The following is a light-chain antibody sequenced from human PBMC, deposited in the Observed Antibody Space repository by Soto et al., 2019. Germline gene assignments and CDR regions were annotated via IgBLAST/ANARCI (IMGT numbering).Light chain of an antibody. J-gene: IGLJ1*01. CDR1: SSDVGDYNS. CDR2: DVS. CDR3: CSYVGGYSYV. V-gene: IGLV2-11*01. Sequence: QSVLTQPRSVSGSPGQSVTVSWIGTSSDVGDYNSVSWYQQHPGKAPKLMIYDVSKRPSGVPDRFSVSKSGNTASLTISGLQAKDEADYHCCSYVGGYSYVFGIGTKLTVL.